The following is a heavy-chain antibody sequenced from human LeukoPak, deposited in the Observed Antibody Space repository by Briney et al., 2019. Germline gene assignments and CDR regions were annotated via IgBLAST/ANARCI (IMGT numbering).Heavy chain of an antibody. D-gene: IGHD6-13*01. CDR2: INPNSGGT. CDR3: ARDWWVAAAGDY. J-gene: IGHJ4*02. Sequence: ASVKVSSKASGYTFTGYYMHWVRQAPGQGLEWMGWINPNSGGTNYAQKFQGRVTMTRDTSISTAYMELSRLRSDDTAVYYCARDWWVAAAGDYWGQGTLVTVSS. V-gene: IGHV1-2*02. CDR1: GYTFTGYY.